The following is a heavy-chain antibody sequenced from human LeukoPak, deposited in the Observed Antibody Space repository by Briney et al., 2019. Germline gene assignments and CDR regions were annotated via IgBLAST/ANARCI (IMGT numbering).Heavy chain of an antibody. CDR3: ATGIRYNWNYYRTTTFDY. J-gene: IGHJ4*02. D-gene: IGHD1-7*01. Sequence: GASGKVSCKVSVYTLTELSMHWARQAPGEGLEGRGGFDPEDGETIYAQKFQGRVTMTEDTSTDTAYMELSSLRSEDTAVYYCATGIRYNWNYYRTTTFDYWGQGTLVTVSS. CDR2: FDPEDGET. V-gene: IGHV1-24*01. CDR1: VYTLTELS.